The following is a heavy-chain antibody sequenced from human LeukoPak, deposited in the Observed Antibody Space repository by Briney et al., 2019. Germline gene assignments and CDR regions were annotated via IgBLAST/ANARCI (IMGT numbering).Heavy chain of an antibody. CDR2: ISSGSDYI. CDR1: GFTFSSYS. D-gene: IGHD2-2*01. CDR3: ARDFSRVPDH. J-gene: IGHJ4*02. V-gene: IGHV3-21*01. Sequence: GGSLRLSCAASGFTFSSYSMNWVRQAPGKGLEWVSFISSGSDYIYYADSVKGRFTISRDNAKNSLYLQMNSPRAEDTAVYYCARDFSRVPDHWGQGTLVTVSS.